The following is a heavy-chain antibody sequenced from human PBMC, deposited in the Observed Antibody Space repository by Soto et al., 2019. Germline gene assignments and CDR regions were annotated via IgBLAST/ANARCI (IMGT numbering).Heavy chain of an antibody. CDR1: GGTFSSYT. J-gene: IGHJ6*03. CDR3: AGEVLLWFGELNPYYYYYMDV. D-gene: IGHD3-10*01. Sequence: QVPLVQSGAEVKKPGSSVKVSCKASGGTFSSYTISWVRQAPGQGLEWMGRIIPILGIANYAQKFQGRVTITADKSTSTAYMELSSLRSEDTAVYYWAGEVLLWFGELNPYYYYYMDVWGKGTTVTVSS. V-gene: IGHV1-69*08. CDR2: IIPILGIA.